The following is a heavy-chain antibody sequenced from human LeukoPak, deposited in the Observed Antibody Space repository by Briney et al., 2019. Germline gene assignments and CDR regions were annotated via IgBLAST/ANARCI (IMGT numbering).Heavy chain of an antibody. CDR1: GFTFSDYY. D-gene: IGHD6-25*01. V-gene: IGHV3-11*01. CDR3: AKSDPLMTAAGIFDY. CDR2: ISSSGSTI. Sequence: PGGSLRLSCAASGFTFSDYYMSWIRQAPGKGLEWVSYISSSGSTIYYADSVKGRFTISRDNAKNSLYLQMNTLRAEDTAVYYCAKSDPLMTAAGIFDYWGQGTLVTVSS. J-gene: IGHJ4*02.